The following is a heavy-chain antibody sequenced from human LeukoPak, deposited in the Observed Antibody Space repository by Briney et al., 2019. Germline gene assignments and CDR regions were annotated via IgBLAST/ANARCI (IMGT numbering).Heavy chain of an antibody. V-gene: IGHV3-53*01. CDR1: GFTVSSNY. J-gene: IGHJ4*02. CDR2: IYSGGST. D-gene: IGHD2-21*02. Sequence: GGSLRLSCAASGFTVSSNYMSWVRPAPGKGLEWVSVIYSGGSTYYADSVKGRFTTSRDNSKNTLYLQMNSLRAEDTAVYYCARGSRGGDSEFDYWGQGTLVTVSS. CDR3: ARGSRGGDSEFDY.